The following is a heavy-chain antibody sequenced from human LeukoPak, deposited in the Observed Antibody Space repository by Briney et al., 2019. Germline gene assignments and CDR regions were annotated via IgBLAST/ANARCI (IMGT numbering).Heavy chain of an antibody. V-gene: IGHV3-11*01. D-gene: IGHD3-10*01. J-gene: IGHJ6*03. CDR2: ISSSGSTI. Sequence: GGSLRLSCAASGFTFSDYYMSWIRQAPGKGLEWVSYISSSGSTIYYADSVKGRLTISRDSAKNSLYLQMNSLRAEDTAVYYCAREGNYGSGSYYYYYYYMDVWGKGTTVTVSS. CDR1: GFTFSDYY. CDR3: AREGNYGSGSYYYYYYYMDV.